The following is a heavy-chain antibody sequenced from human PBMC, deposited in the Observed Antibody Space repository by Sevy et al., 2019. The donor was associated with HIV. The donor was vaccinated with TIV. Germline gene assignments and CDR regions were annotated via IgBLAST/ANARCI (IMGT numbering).Heavy chain of an antibody. Sequence: ASVKVSCKASGYTFTSYYIHWVRQAPGQGLEWMGWINPNSGGTDYAQMFQGRVTMTRDTSISIAYMELSRLRSDDTAVYFCAKDRWGIAAAGTGVFDYWGQGSLVTVSS. J-gene: IGHJ4*02. CDR2: INPNSGGT. CDR3: AKDRWGIAAAGTGVFDY. D-gene: IGHD6-13*01. V-gene: IGHV1-2*02. CDR1: GYTFTSYY.